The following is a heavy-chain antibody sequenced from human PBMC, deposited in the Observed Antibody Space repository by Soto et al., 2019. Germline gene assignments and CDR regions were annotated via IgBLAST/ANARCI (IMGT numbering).Heavy chain of an antibody. D-gene: IGHD3-3*01. Sequence: QVQLQESGPGLVKPSETLSLTCTVSGDSFKSGSYSWSWIRQPPGKGLEWIGYVYHTGRTSYNPALKVRVSISMDTSKNQFSLNLDSVTAADTAVYFCARDFAYFDSWGQGTLVTVSS. J-gene: IGHJ4*02. CDR2: VYHTGRT. CDR1: GDSFKSGSYS. V-gene: IGHV4-61*01. CDR3: ARDFAYFDS.